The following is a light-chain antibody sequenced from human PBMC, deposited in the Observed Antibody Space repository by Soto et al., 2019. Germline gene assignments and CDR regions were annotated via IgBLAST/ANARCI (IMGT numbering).Light chain of an antibody. CDR1: QGIGVY. CDR2: AAS. CDR3: QKYNSAPYT. J-gene: IGKJ4*01. Sequence: DIQMTQSPSSLSASLGDRVTITCRASQGIGVYLAWFQQKPGKVPKLLIYAASTFQSVVPSRFSGSGSGTEFTITISIFQPEDFATYYCQKYNSAPYTFCEATKVEIK. V-gene: IGKV1-27*01.